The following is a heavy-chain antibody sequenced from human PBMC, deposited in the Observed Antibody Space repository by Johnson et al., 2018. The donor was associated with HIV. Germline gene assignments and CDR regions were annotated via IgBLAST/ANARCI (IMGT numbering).Heavy chain of an antibody. D-gene: IGHD4-23*01. Sequence: VQLVESGGGLIQPGGSLRLSCAASGFTFNSYAMSWVRQGPGKGLEWVAAISGSGGSTYYADSVKGRFTISRDNSKNTLYLQMNSLRAEDTAVYYCARWGVVTPHAFDIWGQGTMVTVSS. CDR2: ISGSGGST. CDR3: ARWGVVTPHAFDI. J-gene: IGHJ3*02. V-gene: IGHV3-23*04. CDR1: GFTFNSYA.